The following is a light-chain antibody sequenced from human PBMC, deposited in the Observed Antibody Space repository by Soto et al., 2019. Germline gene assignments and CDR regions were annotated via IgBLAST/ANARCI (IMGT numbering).Light chain of an antibody. CDR2: DAS. CDR1: QNIHNW. CDR3: QHMRT. Sequence: IQSTQPPSTLSASILDRGTITCRASQNIHNWIAWYQQKPGKAPKFLIYDASTLESGVPSRFSGSGFGTEFSLTISSLQPDDFGSYYCQHMRTFGQGTKVDI. V-gene: IGKV1-5*01. J-gene: IGKJ1*01.